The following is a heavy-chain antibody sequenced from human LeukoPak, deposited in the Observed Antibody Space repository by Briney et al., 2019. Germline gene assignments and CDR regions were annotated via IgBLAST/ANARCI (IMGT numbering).Heavy chain of an antibody. CDR2: IKSKTDGGTA. CDR3: TTESNGGSDS. CDR1: GFTFRSYA. V-gene: IGHV3-15*01. D-gene: IGHD4-23*01. J-gene: IGHJ4*02. Sequence: GGSLRLSCAASGFTFRSYAMSWVRQTPGKGLVWVGRIKSKTDGGTADYAAPVKGRFTISRDDSKDTLYLQMNSLKTEDTAVYYCTTESNGGSDSWGRGTLVTVSS.